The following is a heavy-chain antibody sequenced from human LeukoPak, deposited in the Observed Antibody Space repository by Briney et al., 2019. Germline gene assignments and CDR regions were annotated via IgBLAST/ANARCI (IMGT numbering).Heavy chain of an antibody. V-gene: IGHV4-59*01. D-gene: IGHD1-26*01. CDR2: IYYSGST. J-gene: IGHJ4*02. CDR1: GGSISSYY. CDR3: ARVNWELLLDY. Sequence: SETLSLTCTVSGGSISSYYWSWIRQPPGKGLEWIGYIYYSGSTNYNPSLKSRVTISVDTSKNQFSLKLSSVTAADTAVYYCARVNWELLLDYWGQGTLVTVSS.